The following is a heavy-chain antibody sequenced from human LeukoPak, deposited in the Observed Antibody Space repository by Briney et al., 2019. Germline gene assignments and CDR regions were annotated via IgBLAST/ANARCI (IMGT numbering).Heavy chain of an antibody. CDR3: AKVGSSGSGWFYFDY. CDR1: GFTFSSYA. CDR2: ISGSGGGT. D-gene: IGHD6-19*01. Sequence: GGSLRLSCAASGFTFSSYAMSWVRQAPGKGLERVSAISGSGGGTYYADSVKGRFTISRDNSKNTLYLQMNSLRAEDTAVYYCAKVGSSGSGWFYFDYWGQGTLVTVSS. V-gene: IGHV3-23*01. J-gene: IGHJ4*02.